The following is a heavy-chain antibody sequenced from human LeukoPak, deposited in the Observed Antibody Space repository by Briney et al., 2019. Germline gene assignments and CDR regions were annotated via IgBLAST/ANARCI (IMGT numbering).Heavy chain of an antibody. Sequence: SETLSLTCAVYGGSFSGYYWSWIRQPPGKGLEWIGEINHSGSTNYNPSLKSRVTISVDTSKNQFSLKLSSVTAADTAVYYCAGSLWRPGWQLDVYYFDYWGQGTLVTVSS. CDR2: INHSGST. V-gene: IGHV4-34*01. J-gene: IGHJ4*02. CDR3: AGSLWRPGWQLDVYYFDY. CDR1: GGSFSGYY. D-gene: IGHD2-15*01.